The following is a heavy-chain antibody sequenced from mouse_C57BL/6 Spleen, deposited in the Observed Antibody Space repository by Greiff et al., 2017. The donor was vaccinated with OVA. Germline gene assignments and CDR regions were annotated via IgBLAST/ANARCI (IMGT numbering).Heavy chain of an antibody. V-gene: IGHV1-85*01. J-gene: IGHJ2*01. CDR3: ASAIYYGSSYHYFDY. CDR1: GYTFTSYD. Sequence: QVQLKQSGPELVKPGASVKLSCKASGYTFTSYDINWVKQRPGQGLEWIGWIYPRDGSTKYNEKFKGKATLTVDTSSNTAYMELHSLTSEDSAIYFDASAIYYGSSYHYFDYWGQGTTLTVSS. CDR2: IYPRDGST. D-gene: IGHD1-1*01.